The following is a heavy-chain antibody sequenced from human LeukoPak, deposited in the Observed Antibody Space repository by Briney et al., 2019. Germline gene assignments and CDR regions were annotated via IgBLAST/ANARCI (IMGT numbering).Heavy chain of an antibody. J-gene: IGHJ4*02. CDR1: GFTFSSYA. Sequence: AGGSLRLSCAASGFTFSSYAMHWVRQAPGKGLEWVSGINWNGGSTGYADSVKGRFTISRDNAKNSLYLQMNSLRAEDTALYYCARGSSGWYGLLFDYWGQGTLVTVSS. D-gene: IGHD6-19*01. CDR2: INWNGGST. V-gene: IGHV3-20*04. CDR3: ARGSSGWYGLLFDY.